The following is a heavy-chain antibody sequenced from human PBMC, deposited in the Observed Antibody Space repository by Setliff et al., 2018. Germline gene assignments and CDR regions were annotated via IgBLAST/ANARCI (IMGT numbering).Heavy chain of an antibody. V-gene: IGHV4-59*11. CDR3: VRDAGDGYGVDAYAGGGFDI. CDR2: IHYSGTT. D-gene: IGHD4-17*01. Sequence: SETLSLTCTVSGGSSSSHYWSWIRQPPGKGLEWIGYIHYSGTTNYNPSLKSRVTLSLDTAKNQFSLKLTSVTAADTAVYYCVRDAGDGYGVDAYAGGGFDIWGQGTMVTV. CDR1: GGSSSSHY. J-gene: IGHJ3*02.